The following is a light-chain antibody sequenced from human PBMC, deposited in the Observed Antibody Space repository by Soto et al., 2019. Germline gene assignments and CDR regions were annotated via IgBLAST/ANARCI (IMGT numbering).Light chain of an antibody. CDR1: QSISTY. CDR2: AAS. CDR3: QQSYSSPIT. J-gene: IGKJ2*01. V-gene: IGKV1-39*01. Sequence: DIQMTQSPSSLSASVGDRVTISCRASQSISTYLNWYRQKPGKAPELLIYAASSLQSGVPSRFSGSGSGTDFTLTISNLQPEDFSSYYCQQSYSSPITFGQGTKLDIK.